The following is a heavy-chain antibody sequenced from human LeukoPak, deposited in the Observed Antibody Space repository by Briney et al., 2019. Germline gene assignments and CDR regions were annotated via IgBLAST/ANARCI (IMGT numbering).Heavy chain of an antibody. J-gene: IGHJ4*02. V-gene: IGHV4-31*03. CDR1: GGSISSGGYS. Sequence: SSQTLSLTCTVSGGSISSGGYSWSWIRQHPGKGLEWIGYIYYSGSTYYNPSLKSRVTISVDTSKNQFSLKLSSVTAADMAVYYCARARYFDRVVFDYWGQGTLVTVSS. D-gene: IGHD3-9*01. CDR2: IYYSGST. CDR3: ARARYFDRVVFDY.